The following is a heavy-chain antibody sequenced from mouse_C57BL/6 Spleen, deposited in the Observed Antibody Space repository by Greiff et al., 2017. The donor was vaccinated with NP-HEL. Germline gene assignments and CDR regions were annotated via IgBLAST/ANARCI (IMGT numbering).Heavy chain of an antibody. D-gene: IGHD1-1*01. CDR3: ARIHYGSSYHYAMDY. CDR1: GFTFSDYG. V-gene: IGHV5-17*01. J-gene: IGHJ4*01. CDR2: ISSGSSTI. Sequence: EVKLVESGGGLVKPGGSLKLSCAASGFTFSDYGMHWVRQAPEKGLEWVAYISSGSSTIYYADTVKGRFTISRDNAKNTLFLQMTSLRSEDTAMYYCARIHYGSSYHYAMDYWGQGTSVTVSS.